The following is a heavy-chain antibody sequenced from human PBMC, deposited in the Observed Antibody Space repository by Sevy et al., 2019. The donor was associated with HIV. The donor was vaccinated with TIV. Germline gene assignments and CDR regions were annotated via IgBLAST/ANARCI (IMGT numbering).Heavy chain of an antibody. J-gene: IGHJ4*02. Sequence: ASVKVSCKASGGTFSSYAISWVRQAPGQGLEWMGGIIPIFGTANYAQKFQGRVTITADESTSTAYMELSSLRSEDTAVYYCATQRYYYGSGSYYPGVDFDSWGQGTLVTVSS. CDR1: GGTFSSYA. CDR2: IIPIFGTA. D-gene: IGHD3-10*01. V-gene: IGHV1-69*13. CDR3: ATQRYYYGSGSYYPGVDFDS.